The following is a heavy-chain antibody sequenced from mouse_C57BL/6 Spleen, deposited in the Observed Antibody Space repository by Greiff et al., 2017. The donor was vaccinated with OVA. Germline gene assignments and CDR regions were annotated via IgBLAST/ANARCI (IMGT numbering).Heavy chain of an antibody. J-gene: IGHJ3*01. V-gene: IGHV5-6*01. D-gene: IGHD2-4*01. CDR2: ISSGGSYT. Sequence: EVNVVESGGDLVKPGGSLKLSCAASGFTFSSYGMSWVRQTPDKRLEWVATISSGGSYTYYPDSVKGRFTISRDNAKNTLYLQMSSLKSEDTAMYCCASYDYDPFWGQGTLVTVSA. CDR3: ASYDYDPF. CDR1: GFTFSSYG.